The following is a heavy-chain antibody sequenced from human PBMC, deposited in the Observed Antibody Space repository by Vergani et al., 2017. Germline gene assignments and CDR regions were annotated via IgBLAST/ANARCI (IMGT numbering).Heavy chain of an antibody. CDR3: ASAGGFYSSGWG. Sequence: EVQLVESGGGLVKLGGSLRLSCAASGFTFSSYSMNWVRQAPGKGLEWVSSISSSSSYIYYADSVKGRFTISRDNAKNSLYLQMNSLRAEDTAVYYCASAGGFYSSGWGWGQGTLVTVSS. CDR1: GFTFSSYS. J-gene: IGHJ4*02. V-gene: IGHV3-21*01. D-gene: IGHD6-19*01. CDR2: ISSSSSYI.